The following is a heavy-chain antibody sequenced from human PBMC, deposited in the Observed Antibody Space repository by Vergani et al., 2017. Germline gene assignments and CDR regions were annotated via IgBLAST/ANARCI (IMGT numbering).Heavy chain of an antibody. CDR2: IYNSGNG. J-gene: IGHJ2*01. CDR1: GDSIISRSYY. D-gene: IGHD3-16*01. V-gene: IGHV4-39*01. Sequence: QMQLQESGPGLVKASETLSLTCTVSGDSIISRSYYLGWIRQPPGKGLEWIGSIYNSGNGDSSSSLKSRVTISADTSKSQFSLRLTSVTAADTAVYYCASGKYYSDSTSHFRGRYFDVWGRGTLVTVPS. CDR3: ASGKYYSDSTSHFRGRYFDV.